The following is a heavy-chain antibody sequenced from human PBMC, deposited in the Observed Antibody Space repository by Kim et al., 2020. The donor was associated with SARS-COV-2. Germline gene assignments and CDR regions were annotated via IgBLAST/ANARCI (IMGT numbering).Heavy chain of an antibody. V-gene: IGHV3-49*04. CDR3: TREDSSGWD. Sequence: GGSLRLSCTTSGFTFGDYAVSWVRQAPGKGLEWITFITSKAHGGTTEYAASVKGRFTISRDDSKSIAYLQMNSLKTEDTAVYYCTREDSSGWDWGQGTLVTVSP. CDR1: GFTFGDYA. D-gene: IGHD6-19*01. J-gene: IGHJ4*02. CDR2: ITSKAHGGTT.